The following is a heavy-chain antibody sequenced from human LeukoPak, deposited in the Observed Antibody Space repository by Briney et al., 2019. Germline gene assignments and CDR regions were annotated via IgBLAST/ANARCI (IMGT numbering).Heavy chain of an antibody. J-gene: IGHJ6*03. D-gene: IGHD3-9*01. CDR3: SRGAVRYDILTRNYYYNYMDV. V-gene: IGHV1-2*02. CDR1: GYTFTGYY. CDR2: INPNSGGT. Sequence: ASVKVSCKASGYTFTGYYIHWVRQAPGQGLEWMGWINPNSGGTNYAQKVQGRVTMTRDTAISTAYMELSRLRSDDTAVYYCSRGAVRYDILTRNYYYNYMDVWGKGTTVTIP.